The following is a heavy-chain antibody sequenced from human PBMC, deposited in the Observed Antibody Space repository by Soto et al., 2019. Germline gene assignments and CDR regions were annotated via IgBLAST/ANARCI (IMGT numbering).Heavy chain of an antibody. V-gene: IGHV3-23*01. CDR1: GFTFNTYP. D-gene: IGHD3-10*01. CDR2: ISSTAGRTS. J-gene: IGHJ6*02. CDR3: AKGVLSFHYGMEV. Sequence: EVQLLQSGGGVVAPGGSLRLSCATSGFTFNTYPMTWVRQAPGKGLEWVASISSTAGRTSSYADSVKGRFDISRGFSDNTVYLQMNNLRVDDTAVYFCAKGVLSFHYGMEVWGQGTTVTVSS.